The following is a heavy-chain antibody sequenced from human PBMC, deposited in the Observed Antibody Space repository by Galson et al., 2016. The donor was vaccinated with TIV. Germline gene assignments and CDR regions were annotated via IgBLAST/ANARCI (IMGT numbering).Heavy chain of an antibody. CDR2: IDPSGGGT. Sequence: SVKVSCKASGYTFINYYMHWVRQTPGQGLEWVGVIDPSGGGTTYAQKFQGRVTMTRDTSTNTVYMELSSLTSDATAVFYCAVWANTYYFALWGQGTLITVSS. D-gene: IGHD2-8*01. CDR1: GYTFINYY. J-gene: IGHJ4*02. V-gene: IGHV1-46*01. CDR3: AVWANTYYFAL.